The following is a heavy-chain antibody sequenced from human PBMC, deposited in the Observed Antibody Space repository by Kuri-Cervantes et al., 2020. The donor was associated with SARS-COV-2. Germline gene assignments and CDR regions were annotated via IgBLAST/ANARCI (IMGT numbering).Heavy chain of an antibody. CDR1: GGSFSGYY. Sequence: GSLRLSCAVYGGSFSGYYWSWIRQPPGKGLEWIGEINHSGSTNYNPSLKSRVTISVDTSKNQFSLKLSSVTAADTAVYYCARRGCSSTSCYRNWFDPWGQGTLVTVSS. D-gene: IGHD2-2*01. V-gene: IGHV4-34*01. CDR3: ARRGCSSTSCYRNWFDP. J-gene: IGHJ5*02. CDR2: INHSGST.